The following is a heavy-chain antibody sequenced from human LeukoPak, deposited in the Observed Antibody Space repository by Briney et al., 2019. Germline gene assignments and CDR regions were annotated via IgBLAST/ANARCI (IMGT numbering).Heavy chain of an antibody. CDR2: IYYSGST. CDR3: ARTAAAGTGWYYFDY. J-gene: IGHJ4*02. CDR1: GGSISSGGYS. V-gene: IGHV4-61*08. Sequence: SQTLSLTCAVSGGSISSGGYSWSWIRQPPGKGLEWIGYIYYSGSTNYNPSLKSRVTISVDTSKNQFSLKLSSVTAADTAVYYCARTAAAGTGWYYFDYWGQGTLVTVSS. D-gene: IGHD6-13*01.